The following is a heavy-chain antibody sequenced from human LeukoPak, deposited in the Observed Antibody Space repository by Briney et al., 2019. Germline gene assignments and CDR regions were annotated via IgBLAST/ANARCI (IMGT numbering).Heavy chain of an antibody. Sequence: ASVKVSCKASGYTFTSYAMNWVRQAPGQGLEWMGWINTNTGNPTYAQGFTGRFVFSLDTSVSTAYLQISSLKAEDTAVYYCARVYSYGYFQLDYYYYYMDVWGKGTTVTISS. CDR3: ARVYSYGYFQLDYYYYYMDV. CDR2: INTNTGNP. V-gene: IGHV7-4-1*02. CDR1: GYTFTSYA. J-gene: IGHJ6*03. D-gene: IGHD5-18*01.